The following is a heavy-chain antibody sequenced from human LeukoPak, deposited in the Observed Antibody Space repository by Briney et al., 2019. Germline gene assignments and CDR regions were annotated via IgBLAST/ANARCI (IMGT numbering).Heavy chain of an antibody. J-gene: IGHJ6*03. D-gene: IGHD1-1*01. V-gene: IGHV4-30-4*08. CDR1: GGSISSGDYY. CDR2: IYYSGST. CDR3: AREESGTGRYYYYYMDV. Sequence: SQTLSLTCTVSGGSISSGDYYWSWIRQPPGKGLEWIRYIYYSGSTYYNPSLKSRVTISVDTSKNQFSLKLSSVTAADTAVYYCAREESGTGRYYYYYMDVWGKGTTVTVSS.